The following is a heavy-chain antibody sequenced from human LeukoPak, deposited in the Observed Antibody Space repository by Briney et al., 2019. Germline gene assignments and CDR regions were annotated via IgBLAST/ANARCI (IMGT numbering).Heavy chain of an antibody. Sequence: GGSLRLSCAASGFTFSSYAMHWVRQAPGKGLEWVAVLSYDGSNKYYADSVKGRFTISRDNSKNTLYLQMNSLRAEDTAVYYCARVVPPPDSGHVYWGQGTLVTVSS. V-gene: IGHV3-30*04. J-gene: IGHJ4*02. CDR3: ARVVPPPDSGHVY. D-gene: IGHD3-10*01. CDR1: GFTFSSYA. CDR2: LSYDGSNK.